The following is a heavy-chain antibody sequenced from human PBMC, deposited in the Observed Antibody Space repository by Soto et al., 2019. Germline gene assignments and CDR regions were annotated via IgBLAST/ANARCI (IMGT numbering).Heavy chain of an antibody. Sequence: GGSLRLSCAASGFSFSSYGMEWVRLAPGKGLEWVAATTYDGGIKHYVDSVKGRFTISRDNSKNTLYLQMNSLRVEDTATYYCAGALENPYFYHGLTAWGQGTTVTAS. CDR3: AGALENPYFYHGLTA. CDR1: GFSFSSYG. CDR2: TTYDGGIK. J-gene: IGHJ6*02. D-gene: IGHD1-1*01. V-gene: IGHV3-30*03.